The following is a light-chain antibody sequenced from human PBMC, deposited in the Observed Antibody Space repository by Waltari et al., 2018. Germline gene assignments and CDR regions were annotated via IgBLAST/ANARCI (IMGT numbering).Light chain of an antibody. V-gene: IGKV4-1*01. Sequence: DIVMTQSPDSLAVSLGARATIHCKSSQSVLYSSNNKNYLAWYQQKPGQPPKLLISWASTRESGVPDRFSGSGSGTDFTLTISSLQAEDVAVYYCQEYYSTPLTFGQGTKLEIK. CDR1: QSVLYSSNNKNY. CDR3: QEYYSTPLT. J-gene: IGKJ2*01. CDR2: WAS.